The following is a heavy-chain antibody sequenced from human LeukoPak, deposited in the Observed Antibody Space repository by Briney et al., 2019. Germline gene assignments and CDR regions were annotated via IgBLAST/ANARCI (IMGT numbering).Heavy chain of an antibody. CDR2: INPSGGST. V-gene: IGHV1-46*01. D-gene: IGHD6-19*01. CDR1: GYTFTIYY. Sequence: GASVTVSCTATGYTFTIYYMHWVRQAPGQGLEWMGIINPSGGSTSYAQKFQGRVTMTRDTSTSTVYMELSSLRSEDTAVYYCARDSQWLVDAFDIWGQGTMVTVSS. CDR3: ARDSQWLVDAFDI. J-gene: IGHJ3*02.